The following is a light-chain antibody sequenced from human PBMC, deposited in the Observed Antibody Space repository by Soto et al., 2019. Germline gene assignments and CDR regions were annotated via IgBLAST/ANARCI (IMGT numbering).Light chain of an antibody. V-gene: IGKV3-20*01. CDR1: QSVSSSH. J-gene: IGKJ2*01. CDR2: GAS. CDR3: QQYGSSPYT. Sequence: EIVLTQSPGTRSLSPGERATLSCRASQSVSSSHLAWYQQQPGQAPRLLIYGASSRATGIPDRFSGSGSGIDFTLTISRLEPEDFAVYYCQQYGSSPYTFGQGTKLEIK.